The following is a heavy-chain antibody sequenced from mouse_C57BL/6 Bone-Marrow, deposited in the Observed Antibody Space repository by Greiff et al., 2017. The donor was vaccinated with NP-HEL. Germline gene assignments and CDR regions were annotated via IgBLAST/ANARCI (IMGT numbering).Heavy chain of an antibody. D-gene: IGHD1-1*01. V-gene: IGHV5-15*01. CDR2: ISNLAYSI. J-gene: IGHJ4*01. CDR1: GFTFSDYG. Sequence: DVMLVESGGGLVQPGGSLKLSCAASGFTFSDYGMAWVRQAPRKGPEWVAFISNLAYSIYYADTVTGRFTISSENAKNTLYLEMSSLRSEDTAMYYCARHGTVVPLTMDYWGQGTSVTVSS. CDR3: ARHGTVVPLTMDY.